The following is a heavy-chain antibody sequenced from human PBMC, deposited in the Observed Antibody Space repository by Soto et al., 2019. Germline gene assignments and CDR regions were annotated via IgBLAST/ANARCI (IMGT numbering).Heavy chain of an antibody. V-gene: IGHV3-48*01. D-gene: IGHD3-16*01. CDR2: ISSSSSTI. J-gene: IGHJ5*02. CDR3: ARGAGGPQPNWFDP. Sequence: SLRLSCAASGFPFSSYSMNWVRQAPGKGLEWVSYISSSSSTIYYADSVKARFTISRDNAKNSLYLQMNSLRAEDTAVYYCARGAGGPQPNWFDPWGQGTLVTVSS. CDR1: GFPFSSYS.